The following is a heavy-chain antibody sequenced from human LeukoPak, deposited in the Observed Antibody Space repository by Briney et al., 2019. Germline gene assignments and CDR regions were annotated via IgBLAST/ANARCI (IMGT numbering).Heavy chain of an antibody. J-gene: IGHJ3*02. CDR2: FDPEDGET. CDR3: ATDGRRSVGAFDI. V-gene: IGHV1-24*01. CDR1: GYTLTELS. Sequence: ASVKVSCKVSGYTLTELSMHWVRPAPGKGLEWMGGFDPEDGETIYAQKFQGRVTMTEDTSTDTAYMELSSLRSEDTAVYYCATDGRRSVGAFDIWGQGTMVTVSS. D-gene: IGHD6-25*01.